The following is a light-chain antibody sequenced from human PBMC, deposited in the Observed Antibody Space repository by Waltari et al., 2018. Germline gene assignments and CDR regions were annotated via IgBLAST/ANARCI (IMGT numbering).Light chain of an antibody. CDR2: GAS. CDR1: QSISRN. V-gene: IGKV3-15*01. Sequence: EVLMTQSPPTLSVSPGEGSTLSCRASQSISRNLAWYQQRPGQAPRLLIYGASTRAPGIPARFSGSGSGTEFTLTISSXQSEDFAVYYCXQYNXWXXXGXGXKLXI. CDR3: XQYNXWXX. J-gene: IGKJ2*01.